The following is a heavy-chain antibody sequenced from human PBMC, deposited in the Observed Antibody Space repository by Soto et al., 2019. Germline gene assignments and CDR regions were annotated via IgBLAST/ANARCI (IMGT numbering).Heavy chain of an antibody. CDR1: GFTFSSYG. Sequence: PGGSLRLSCAASGFTFSSYGMHWVRQAPGKGLEWVAVISYDGSNKYYADSVKGRFTISRDNSKNTLYLQMNSLRAEDTAVYYCAEAGDSSGWYYYYYYYGMDVWGQGTTVTVSS. D-gene: IGHD6-19*01. V-gene: IGHV3-30*18. J-gene: IGHJ6*02. CDR3: AEAGDSSGWYYYYYYYGMDV. CDR2: ISYDGSNK.